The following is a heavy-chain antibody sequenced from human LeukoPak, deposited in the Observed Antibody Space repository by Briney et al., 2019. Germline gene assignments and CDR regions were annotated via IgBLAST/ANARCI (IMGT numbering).Heavy chain of an antibody. CDR1: GFTFSSYA. CDR3: AKSFHSTGFYYVDY. D-gene: IGHD3-22*01. V-gene: IGHV3-30*18. J-gene: IGHJ4*02. CDR2: ISDDGSNK. Sequence: PGGPLRLSCAASGFTFSSYAMSWVRQAPGKGLEWVAVISDDGSNKYYTDSVKGRFTISRDNSKNTLYLQMNSLRADDTAVFYCAKSFHSTGFYYVDYWGQGTLVTVSS.